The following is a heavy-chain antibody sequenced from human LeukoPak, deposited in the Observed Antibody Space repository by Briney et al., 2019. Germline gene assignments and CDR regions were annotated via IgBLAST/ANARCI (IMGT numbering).Heavy chain of an antibody. CDR1: EFNFFSYG. CDR2: IFTDGTTT. V-gene: IGHV3-74*01. CDR3: ARGLPREVTLDY. J-gene: IGHJ4*01. Sequence: GGSLRLSCVASEFNFFSYGMQWVRQAPGKGLVWVSRIFTDGTTTSYAVSVKGRFTISRDNAKNTLYLQMNSLRAEDTAVYYCARGLPREVTLDYWGQGTLVTVSP. D-gene: IGHD2-21*02.